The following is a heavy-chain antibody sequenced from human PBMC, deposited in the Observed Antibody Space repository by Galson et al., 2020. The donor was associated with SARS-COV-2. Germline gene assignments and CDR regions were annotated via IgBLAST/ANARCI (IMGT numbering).Heavy chain of an antibody. V-gene: IGHV1-46*01. CDR1: GYTFTSYY. J-gene: IGHJ6*03. D-gene: IGHD6-13*01. Sequence: ASVKVPCKASGYTFTSYYMHWVRQAPGQGLEWMGIINPSGGSTSYAQKFQGRVTMTRDTSTSTVYMELSSLRSEDTAVYYCARDWVTGGRSWLGGYYYYYYMDVWGKGTTVTVSS. CDR2: INPSGGST. CDR3: ARDWVTGGRSWLGGYYYYYYMDV.